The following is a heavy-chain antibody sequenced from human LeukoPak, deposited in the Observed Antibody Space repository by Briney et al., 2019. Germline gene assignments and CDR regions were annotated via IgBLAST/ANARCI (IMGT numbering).Heavy chain of an antibody. D-gene: IGHD5-18*01. CDR3: AREAGYSYNFYFVY. CDR2: INWNGDST. CDR1: GFTFDDYS. J-gene: IGHJ4*02. V-gene: IGHV3-20*04. Sequence: GGSLRLACAASGFTFDDYSMSWVRHAPGKGLEGVSGINWNGDSTGYADSVKGRFTISRDNARNSLYLQMNSLRAEDTALYYCAREAGYSYNFYFVYWGQGTLVTVSS.